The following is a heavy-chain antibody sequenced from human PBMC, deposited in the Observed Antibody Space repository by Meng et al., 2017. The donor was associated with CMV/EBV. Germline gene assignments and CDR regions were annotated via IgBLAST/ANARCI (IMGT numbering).Heavy chain of an antibody. D-gene: IGHD2-2*01. Sequence: PPHEPCAGPLRPSETPSLSCTGSGVSSSSSSYYWGWIRQPPGKGLEWIGSINYSGSTYYNPSRKSRVTISVDTSKNQFSLKLSSVTAADTAVYYCARDLSNPLVVPAAYNWFDPWGQGTLVTVSS. CDR3: ARDLSNPLVVPAAYNWFDP. V-gene: IGHV4-39*07. J-gene: IGHJ5*02. CDR1: GVSSSSSSYY. CDR2: INYSGST.